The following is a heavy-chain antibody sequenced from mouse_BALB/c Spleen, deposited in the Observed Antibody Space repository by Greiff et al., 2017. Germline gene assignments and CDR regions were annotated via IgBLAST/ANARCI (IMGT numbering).Heavy chain of an antibody. CDR3: ARRDYGNYGVYYWYFDV. Sequence: EVHLVESGGGLVKLGGSLKLSCAASGFTFSSYYMSWVRQTPEKRLELVAAINSNGGSTYYPDTVKGRFTISRDNAKNTLYLQMSSLKSEDTALYYCARRDYGNYGVYYWYFDVWGAGTTVTVSS. CDR2: INSNGGST. J-gene: IGHJ1*01. CDR1: GFTFSSYY. D-gene: IGHD2-1*01. V-gene: IGHV5-6-2*01.